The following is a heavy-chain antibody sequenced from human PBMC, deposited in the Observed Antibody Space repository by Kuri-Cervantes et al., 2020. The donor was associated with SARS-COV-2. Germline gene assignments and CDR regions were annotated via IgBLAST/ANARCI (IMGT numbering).Heavy chain of an antibody. V-gene: IGHV4-39*01. CDR1: TFSSYW. J-gene: IGHJ5*02. D-gene: IGHD6-13*01. CDR2: IYYSGST. CDR3: ARCRRIAAASRWFDP. Sequence: TFSSYWMSWVRQAPGKGLEWIGSIYYSGSTYYNPSLKSRVTISVDTSKNQFSLKLSSVTAADTAVYYCARCRRIAAASRWFDPWGQGTLVTVSS.